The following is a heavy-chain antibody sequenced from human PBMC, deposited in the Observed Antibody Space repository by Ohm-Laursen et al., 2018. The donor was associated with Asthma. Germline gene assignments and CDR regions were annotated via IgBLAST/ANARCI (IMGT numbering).Heavy chain of an antibody. CDR1: GGSISNGSYY. Sequence: TLSLTCTVSGGSISNGSYYWSWIRQHPGKGLEWIGYIYYSGSTYYNPSLKSRVTISIDTSKNQFSLKLSSVTAADTAVYYCAREDFDWPPGYCDYWGQGTPVTVSS. CDR3: AREDFDWPPGYCDY. CDR2: IYYSGST. D-gene: IGHD3-9*01. J-gene: IGHJ4*02. V-gene: IGHV4-31*03.